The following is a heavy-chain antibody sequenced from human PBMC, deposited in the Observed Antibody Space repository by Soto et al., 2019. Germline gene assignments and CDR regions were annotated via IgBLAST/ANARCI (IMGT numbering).Heavy chain of an antibody. J-gene: IGHJ4*02. V-gene: IGHV4-59*01. Sequence: SETLSLTCTVSGGSISSYYWSWIRQPPGKGLEWIGYIYYSGSTNYNPSLKSRVTISVDTSKNQFSLKLSSVTAADTAVYYCAGTTGTRRDYYFDYWGQGTLVTVSS. CDR2: IYYSGST. CDR1: GGSISSYY. CDR3: AGTTGTRRDYYFDY. D-gene: IGHD1-1*01.